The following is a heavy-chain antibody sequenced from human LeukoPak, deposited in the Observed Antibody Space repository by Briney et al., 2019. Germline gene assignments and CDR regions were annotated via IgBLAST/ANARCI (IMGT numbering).Heavy chain of an antibody. CDR1: GYTFTSYG. CDR3: ARFDDYSDSRRGIDF. J-gene: IGHJ4*02. Sequence: ASVKVSCKASGYTFTSYGFSWVRQAPGQGLEWMGWISPYNGNTKYAQKLQGRVTMTTDTSTSTAYMKLRSLRSDDTAVYYCARFDDYSDSRRGIDFWGQGTLVTVSS. D-gene: IGHD4-11*01. CDR2: ISPYNGNT. V-gene: IGHV1-18*01.